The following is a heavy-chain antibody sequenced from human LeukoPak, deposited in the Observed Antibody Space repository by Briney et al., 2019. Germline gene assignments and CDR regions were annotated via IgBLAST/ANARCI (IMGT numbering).Heavy chain of an antibody. D-gene: IGHD3-10*01. CDR2: ISGSGGST. CDR1: GFTFSSYA. Sequence: GGSLRLSCAASGFTFSSYAMSWVRQAPGKGLEWVSAISGSGGSTYYADSVKGRFTISRDNSKNTLYLQMNSLRAADTAVYYCARDTGYFGSGGFDLWGQGTLVTVSS. V-gene: IGHV3-23*01. J-gene: IGHJ4*02. CDR3: ARDTGYFGSGGFDL.